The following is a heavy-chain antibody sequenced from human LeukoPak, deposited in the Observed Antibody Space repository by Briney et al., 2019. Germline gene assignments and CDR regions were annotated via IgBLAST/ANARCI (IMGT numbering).Heavy chain of an antibody. CDR1: GFTFSSYW. CDR2: IGGSSTSK. D-gene: IGHD7-27*01. Sequence: GGSLRLSCAASGFTFSSYWMNWVRQAPGKGLEWVSSIGGSSTSKYYADSVKGRFSISRDNAKNSLYLQMNSLRTEDTAVYYCAREAGDQSFDYWGQGTLVTVSS. V-gene: IGHV3-21*01. J-gene: IGHJ4*02. CDR3: AREAGDQSFDY.